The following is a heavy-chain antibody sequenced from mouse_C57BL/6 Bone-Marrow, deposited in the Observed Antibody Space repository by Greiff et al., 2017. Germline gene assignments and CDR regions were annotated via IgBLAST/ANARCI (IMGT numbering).Heavy chain of an antibody. CDR2: IYPRDGST. D-gene: IGHD1-1*01. J-gene: IGHJ1*03. CDR3: ARLEFDGSSGDWYFDV. V-gene: IGHV1-85*01. CDR1: GYTFTSYD. Sequence: QVQLQQSGPELVKPGASVKLSCKASGYTFTSYDINWVKQRPGQGLEWIGWIYPRDGSTKYNEKFTGKDTLTVDTSSSTAYMERHSLTSEDSAVYFCARLEFDGSSGDWYFDVWGTGTRVTVSS.